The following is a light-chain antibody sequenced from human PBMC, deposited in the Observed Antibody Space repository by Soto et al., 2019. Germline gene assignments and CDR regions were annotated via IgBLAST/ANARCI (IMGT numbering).Light chain of an antibody. V-gene: IGKV1-8*01. CDR1: QGISSY. CDR3: QQYYSYPPWT. J-gene: IGKJ1*01. CDR2: AAS. Sequence: AIRMTQSPSSLSASTGDRVTITCRASQGISSYLAWYQQKPGKAPKLLIYAASTLQSGVPSRFSGSGSRTDFPLTISCLQSEDFATYYSQQYYSYPPWTFGQGTKVEIK.